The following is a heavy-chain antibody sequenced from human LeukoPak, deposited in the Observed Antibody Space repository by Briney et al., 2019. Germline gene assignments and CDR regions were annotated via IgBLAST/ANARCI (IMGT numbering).Heavy chain of an antibody. CDR2: IYTSGTT. Sequence: PSETLSLTCTVSGGSVSGYSWNWIRQPAGKGLEWIGRIYTSGTTNYNPSLKSRVTMSVDTSNNQFSLKLTSVTAADTAVYYCARANSGQFYYFDYWGQGTLVTVSS. V-gene: IGHV4-4*07. D-gene: IGHD6-19*01. CDR1: GGSVSGYS. J-gene: IGHJ4*02. CDR3: ARANSGQFYYFDY.